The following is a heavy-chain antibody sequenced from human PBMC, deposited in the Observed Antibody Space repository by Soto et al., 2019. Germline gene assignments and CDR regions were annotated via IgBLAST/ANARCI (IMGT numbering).Heavy chain of an antibody. J-gene: IGHJ4*02. V-gene: IGHV3-30*18. CDR1: GFTFSSYG. CDR2: ISYDGSNK. Sequence: QVQLVESGGGVVQPGRSLRLSCAASGFTFSSYGMHWVRQAPGKGLEWVALISYDGSNKYYADSVKGRFTISRDNSKNTLYLQINSLRAEDTAVYYCAKNSGYSYGFPFEYRGEGTLVTVSS. CDR3: AKNSGYSYGFPFEY. D-gene: IGHD5-18*01.